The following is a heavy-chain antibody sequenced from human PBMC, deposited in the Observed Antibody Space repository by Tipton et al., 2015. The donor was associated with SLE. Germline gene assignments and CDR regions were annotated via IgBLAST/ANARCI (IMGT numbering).Heavy chain of an antibody. V-gene: IGHV3-30*02. D-gene: IGHD1-1*01. CDR3: AKLQHSNIDF. CDR1: GLSFSSYG. CDR2: IRYDASNK. J-gene: IGHJ4*02. Sequence: SLRLSCVASGLSFSSYGIHWVRQAPGKGLEWAAFIRYDASNKYYADSVKGRFSISRDDSKNTLYLQMNSLRAEDTAIYYCAKLQHSNIDFWGQGTLVTVSS.